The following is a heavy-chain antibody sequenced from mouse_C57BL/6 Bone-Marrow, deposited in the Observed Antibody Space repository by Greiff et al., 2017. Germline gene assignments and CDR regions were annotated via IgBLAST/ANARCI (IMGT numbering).Heavy chain of an antibody. CDR1: GFNIKDDY. D-gene: IGHD2-2*01. J-gene: IGHJ3*01. V-gene: IGHV14-4*01. CDR3: TKRMVQAWFAY. Sequence: EVQLQQSGAELVRPGASVKLSCTASGFNIKDDYMHWVKQRPEQGLEWIGWIDPENGDTEYASKFQGKATITADTSSNTAYLQLSSLTSEDTAVYYCTKRMVQAWFAYWGQGTLVTVSA. CDR2: IDPENGDT.